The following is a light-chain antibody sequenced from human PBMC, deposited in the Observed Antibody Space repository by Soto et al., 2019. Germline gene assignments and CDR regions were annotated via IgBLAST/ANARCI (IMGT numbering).Light chain of an antibody. Sequence: QSVLTQPASVSGSPGQSITVSCTGTSSDVGGYNYVSWYQQHPGKAPKLMIYDVSNRPSGVSYRFSGSKSGNTASLTISGLQAKDEADYYCTSYASSSTYVFGTGTKSPS. CDR1: SSDVGGYNY. CDR2: DVS. CDR3: TSYASSSTYV. V-gene: IGLV2-14*01. J-gene: IGLJ1*01.